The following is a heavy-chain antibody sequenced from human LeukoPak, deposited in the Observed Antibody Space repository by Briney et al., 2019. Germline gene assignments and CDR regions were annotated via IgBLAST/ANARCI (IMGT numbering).Heavy chain of an antibody. D-gene: IGHD6-6*01. CDR1: GYTFTIYY. CDR3: ARVVMASIAEDDAFDI. CDR2: INPSGGST. Sequence: ASVKVSFKASGYTFTIYYMHWVRQAPGQGLEWMGIINPSGGSTSYAQKFQGRVTMTRDMSTSTVYMELSSLRSEDTAVYYCARVVMASIAEDDAFDIWGQGTMVTVSS. J-gene: IGHJ3*02. V-gene: IGHV1-46*01.